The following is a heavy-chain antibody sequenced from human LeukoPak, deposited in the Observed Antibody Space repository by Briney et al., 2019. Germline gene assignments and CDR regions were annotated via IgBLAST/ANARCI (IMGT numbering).Heavy chain of an antibody. J-gene: IGHJ4*02. Sequence: GGALGLFWGSSGITFRSHAMGWGRPGPGEGAGWGSAISGSGGSTYYADSVKGRFTISRDNSKNTLYLQMNSLRAEDTAVYYCAKDSAAVAGMFDYWGQGTLVTVSS. D-gene: IGHD6-19*01. CDR2: ISGSGGST. CDR1: GITFRSHA. CDR3: AKDSAAVAGMFDY. V-gene: IGHV3-23*01.